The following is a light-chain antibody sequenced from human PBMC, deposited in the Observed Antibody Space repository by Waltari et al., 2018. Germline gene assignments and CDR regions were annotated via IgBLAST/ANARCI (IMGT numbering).Light chain of an antibody. V-gene: IGLV2-8*01. CDR1: SSDVGGYNC. J-gene: IGLJ2*01. CDR2: EVS. Sequence: QSALTQPPSASGSPGQSVTLSCTGTSSDVGGYNCFSWYQPHPGKAPKLMISEVSKRPSGVPDRFSGSKSGNTASLTVSGLQAEDEADYYCSSYAGSNNLVFGGGTKLTVL. CDR3: SSYAGSNNLV.